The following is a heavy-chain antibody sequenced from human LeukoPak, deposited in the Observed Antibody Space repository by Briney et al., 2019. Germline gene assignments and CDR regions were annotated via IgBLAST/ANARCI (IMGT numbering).Heavy chain of an antibody. V-gene: IGHV4-34*01. CDR2: IHPGGST. CDR3: ARAPDRIRFDP. CDR1: GGSLRADF. J-gene: IGHJ5*02. Sequence: SETLSLTCAVYGGSLRADFWSWIRQPPGKGLEWIGDIHPGGSTKYNPSLESRVTISVDTSMNQFSLRLTSVTAADTAVYYCARAPDRIRFDPWGQGALVTVSS. D-gene: IGHD1-14*01.